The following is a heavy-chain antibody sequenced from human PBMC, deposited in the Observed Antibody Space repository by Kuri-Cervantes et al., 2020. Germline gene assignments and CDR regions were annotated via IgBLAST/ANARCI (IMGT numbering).Heavy chain of an antibody. CDR3: ARNGYPAAGTVVSGYYYYYGMDV. V-gene: IGHV3-30*03. D-gene: IGHD6-13*01. Sequence: LSLTCAASGFTFSSYGMHWVRQAPGKGLEWVAVISYDGSNKYYADSVKGRFTISRDNSKNTLYLQMNSLRAEDTAVYYCARNGYPAAGTVVSGYYYYYGMDVWGQGTTVTVSS. CDR2: ISYDGSNK. CDR1: GFTFSSYG. J-gene: IGHJ6*02.